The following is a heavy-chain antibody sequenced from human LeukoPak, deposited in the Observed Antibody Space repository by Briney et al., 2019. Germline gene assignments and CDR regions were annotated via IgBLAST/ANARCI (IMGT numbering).Heavy chain of an antibody. V-gene: IGHV4-39*07. CDR1: GGSISSSSYY. D-gene: IGHD3-3*01. J-gene: IGHJ5*02. Sequence: SGTLSPTCTVSGGSISSSSYYWGWIRQPPGRGLEWIGSIYYSGSTYYNPSLKSRVTISVDTSKNQFSLKLSSVTAADTAVYYCARDPGYYDFWSGPQNWFDPWGQGTLVTVSS. CDR2: IYYSGST. CDR3: ARDPGYYDFWSGPQNWFDP.